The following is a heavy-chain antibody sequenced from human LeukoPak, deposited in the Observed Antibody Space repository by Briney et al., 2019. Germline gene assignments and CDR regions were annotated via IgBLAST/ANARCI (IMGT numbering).Heavy chain of an antibody. J-gene: IGHJ5*02. D-gene: IGHD2-2*01. V-gene: IGHV1-8*01. Sequence: GASVKVSCKASGYTFTSYDINWVRQATGQGVEWRRWMNPKRGNTGYAQKFQGRVTMKRKTSISTAYMQLTSLRSDDTAVYYCPREYQLLGTVYNYFDPWGQGTLVTVSS. CDR1: GYTFTSYD. CDR3: PREYQLLGTVYNYFDP. CDR2: MNPKRGNT.